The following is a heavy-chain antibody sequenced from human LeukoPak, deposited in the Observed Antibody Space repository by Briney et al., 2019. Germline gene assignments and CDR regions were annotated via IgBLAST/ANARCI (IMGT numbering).Heavy chain of an antibody. Sequence: PSETLSLTCTVSGGSISGYYWSWIRQPPGKGLEWIGYIYYSGSTNYNPSLKSRVTISVDTSKNQFSLKLSSVTAADTAVYYCARDITMVRGVILEGWFDPWGQGTLVTVSS. CDR2: IYYSGST. CDR1: GGSISGYY. D-gene: IGHD3-10*01. V-gene: IGHV4-59*01. J-gene: IGHJ5*02. CDR3: ARDITMVRGVILEGWFDP.